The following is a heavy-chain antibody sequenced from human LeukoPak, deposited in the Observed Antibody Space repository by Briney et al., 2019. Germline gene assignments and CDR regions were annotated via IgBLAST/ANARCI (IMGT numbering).Heavy chain of an antibody. CDR2: IYYSGRT. CDR1: GASVSSGSSY. Sequence: SETLSLTCTVSGASVSSGSSYWTWIRQPPGKGLEWIGYIYYSGRTHYNPSLKSRVTLSVDRSKNQFSLKLTSVTAADTAVYYCANRGSIADWYFDLWGRGTLVTVSS. D-gene: IGHD6-6*01. J-gene: IGHJ2*01. CDR3: ANRGSIADWYFDL. V-gene: IGHV4-61*01.